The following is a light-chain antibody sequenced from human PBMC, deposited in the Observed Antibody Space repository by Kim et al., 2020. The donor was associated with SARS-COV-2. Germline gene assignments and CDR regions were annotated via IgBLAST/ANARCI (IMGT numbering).Light chain of an antibody. CDR1: QSIGIS. J-gene: IGKJ1*01. CDR2: GAS. CDR3: QQYGTSPQT. Sequence: LSPGEGAILSCRASQSIGISLGWYQHKLGQAPRLLIYGASSRATGIPDRFSGSGSGTYFTLTISRLEPEDSAVYYCQQYGTSPQTFGQGTKVDIK. V-gene: IGKV3-20*01.